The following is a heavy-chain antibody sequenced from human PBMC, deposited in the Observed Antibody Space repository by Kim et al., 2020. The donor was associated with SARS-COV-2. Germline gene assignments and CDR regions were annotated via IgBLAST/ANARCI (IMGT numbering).Heavy chain of an antibody. CDR1: GGSISSSSYY. J-gene: IGHJ6*02. D-gene: IGHD3-10*01. CDR3: ARHYYGSGSYSKYYYYGMDV. V-gene: IGHV4-39*01. CDR2: IYYSGST. Sequence: SETLSLTCTVSGGSISSSSYYWGWIRQPPGKGLEWIGSIYYSGSTYYNPSLKSRVTISVDTSKNQFSLKLSSVTAADTAVYYCARHYYGSGSYSKYYYYGMDVWGQGTTVTVSS.